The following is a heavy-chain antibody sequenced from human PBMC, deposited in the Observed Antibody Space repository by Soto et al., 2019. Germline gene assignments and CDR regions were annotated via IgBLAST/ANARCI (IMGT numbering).Heavy chain of an antibody. CDR2: IYHGGIT. CDR3: ASGRDWFDP. V-gene: IGHV4-30-2*01. CDR1: GGSVTSAGYA. Sequence: QLQLQESDSGLVKPSQTLSLTCAVSGGSVTSAGYAWTWVRQPPGKGLEWIGYIYHGGITGYNPSIESRVMISVDRSTNQFSPRLTSVIAADTAVYYCASGRDWFDPWGQGTLVTVSS. J-gene: IGHJ5*02.